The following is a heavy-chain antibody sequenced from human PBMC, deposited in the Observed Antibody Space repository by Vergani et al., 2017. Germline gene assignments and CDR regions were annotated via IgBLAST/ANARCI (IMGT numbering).Heavy chain of an antibody. D-gene: IGHD5-18*01. Sequence: QLQLQESGPGLVKPSETLSLTCTVSGGSISSSSYYWGWIRQPPGKGLEWIGYIYYSGSTNYNPSLKSRVTISVDTSKNQFSLKLSSVTAADTAVYYCARDRVNGYSYEGYYGMDVWGQGTTVTVSS. CDR2: IYYSGST. CDR1: GGSISSSSYY. J-gene: IGHJ6*02. V-gene: IGHV4-61*05. CDR3: ARDRVNGYSYEGYYGMDV.